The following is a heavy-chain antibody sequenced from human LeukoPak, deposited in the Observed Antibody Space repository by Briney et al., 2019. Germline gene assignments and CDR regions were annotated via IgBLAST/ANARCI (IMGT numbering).Heavy chain of an antibody. D-gene: IGHD3-3*01. CDR1: GFTFSSYS. CDR3: AKDTSEITIFGVVISGSNWFDP. Sequence: GGSLRLSCAASGFTFSSYSMNWVRQAPGKGLEWVSSISSSSSYIYYADSVKGRFTISRDNSKNTLYLQMNSLRAEDTAVYYCAKDTSEITIFGVVISGSNWFDPWGQGTLVTVSS. CDR2: ISSSSSYI. V-gene: IGHV3-21*01. J-gene: IGHJ5*02.